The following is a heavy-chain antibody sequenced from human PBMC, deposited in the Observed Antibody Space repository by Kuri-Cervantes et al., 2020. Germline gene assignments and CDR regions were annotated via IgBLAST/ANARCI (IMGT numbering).Heavy chain of an antibody. Sequence: ASVKVSCKASGYTFTGYYMHWVRQAPGQGLEWMGWINTNTGNPTYAQGFTGRFVFSLDTSVSTAYLQISSLKAEDTAVYYCAREEVYGDYGSRNDYWGQGTLVTVSS. CDR1: GYTFTGYY. CDR2: INTNTGNP. CDR3: AREEVYGDYGSRNDY. V-gene: IGHV7-4-1*02. D-gene: IGHD4-17*01. J-gene: IGHJ4*02.